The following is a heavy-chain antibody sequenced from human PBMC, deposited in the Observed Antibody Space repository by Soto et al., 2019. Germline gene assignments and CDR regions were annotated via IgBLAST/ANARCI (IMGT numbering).Heavy chain of an antibody. Sequence: GESLKISCQGSVYSFASYWIGWVRQMPGKDLELMGIIYPGDSDTRYSPSFQGQVTISADKSLSTAYLQWTSLKASDTALYYCARTRSFTLGFYYDGMDVWGQGTTVTVSS. V-gene: IGHV5-51*01. D-gene: IGHD6-6*01. CDR2: IYPGDSDT. J-gene: IGHJ6*02. CDR3: ARTRSFTLGFYYDGMDV. CDR1: VYSFASYW.